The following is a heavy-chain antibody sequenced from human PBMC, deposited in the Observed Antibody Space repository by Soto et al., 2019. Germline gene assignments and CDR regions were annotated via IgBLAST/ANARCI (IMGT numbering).Heavy chain of an antibody. J-gene: IGHJ5*02. Sequence: PGGSLRLSCAASGLTFSKYAMSWVRQAPGKGLEWASTISGSGLSTYYADSVKGRFTISRDNSKNTLYLQMNSLRAEDTAVYYCAKDLFSLVGSVYSSGHILEPSWGQGPLVPVSS. CDR1: GLTFSKYA. V-gene: IGHV3-23*01. CDR3: AKDLFSLVGSVYSSGHILEPS. CDR2: ISGSGLST. D-gene: IGHD3-22*01.